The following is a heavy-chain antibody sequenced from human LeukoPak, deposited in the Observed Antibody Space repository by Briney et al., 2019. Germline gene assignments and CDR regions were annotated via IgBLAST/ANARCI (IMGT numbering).Heavy chain of an antibody. V-gene: IGHV3-33*03. J-gene: IGHJ3*02. D-gene: IGHD2-2*01. CDR1: GFTFSTYG. CDR2: VWNDGSNQ. Sequence: GGSLRLSCATSGFTFSTYGMHWVRQAPGKGLEWVAIVWNDGSNQYYSDSVKGRFSISRDNSKNILNLQMNSLRAEDTAVYYSAKDRYCTSSTCQGFDIWGQGTMVTVSS. CDR3: AKDRYCTSSTCQGFDI.